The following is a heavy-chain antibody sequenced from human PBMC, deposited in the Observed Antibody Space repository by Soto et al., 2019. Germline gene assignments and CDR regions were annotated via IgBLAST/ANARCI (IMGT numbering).Heavy chain of an antibody. CDR3: ARGDTAVRDNWFDP. V-gene: IGHV4-59*01. CDR2: IYYSGST. Sequence: PSETLSLTCTVSGGSISSSYWSWVRQPPGRGLEWIGYIYYSGSTNYNPSLKSRVTISVDTSKNQFSLKLSSVTAADTAVYYCARGDTAVRDNWFDPWGQGTLVTVSS. CDR1: GGSISSSY. D-gene: IGHD5-18*01. J-gene: IGHJ5*02.